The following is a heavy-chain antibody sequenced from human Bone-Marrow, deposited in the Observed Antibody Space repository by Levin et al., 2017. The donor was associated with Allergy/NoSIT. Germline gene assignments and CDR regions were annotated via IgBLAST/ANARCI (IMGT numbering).Heavy chain of an antibody. J-gene: IGHJ6*02. CDR1: GGSISSGGYS. V-gene: IGHV4-30-2*01. CDR2: IYHSGST. D-gene: IGHD2-15*01. Sequence: SETLSLTCAVSGGSISSGGYSWSWIRQPPGKGLEWIGYIYHSGSTYYNPSLKSRVTISVDRSKNQFSLKLSSVTAADTAVYYCARGPPLSYYYGMDVWGQGTTVTVSS. CDR3: ARGPPLSYYYGMDV.